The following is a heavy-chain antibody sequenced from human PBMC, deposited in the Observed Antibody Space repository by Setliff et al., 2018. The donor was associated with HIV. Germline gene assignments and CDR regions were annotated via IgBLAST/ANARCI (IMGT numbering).Heavy chain of an antibody. J-gene: IGHJ2*01. Sequence: SETLSLTCSVSGGSVNSGNYHWAWIRQPAGKGLEWIGHIYTSGSPHYKSSLTSRLTISLDTSKNQFSLRLSSVTAADTAVYYCAGSGDMATFYWYFDLWGRGTLVTVSS. CDR2: IYTSGSP. CDR3: AGSGDMATFYWYFDL. CDR1: GGSVNSGNYH. D-gene: IGHD5-12*01. V-gene: IGHV4-61*10.